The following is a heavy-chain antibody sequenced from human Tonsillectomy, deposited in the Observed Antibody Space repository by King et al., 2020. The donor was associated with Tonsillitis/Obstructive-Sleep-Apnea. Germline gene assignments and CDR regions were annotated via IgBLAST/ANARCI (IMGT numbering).Heavy chain of an antibody. CDR3: ARDRAGDLDYYYYYYMDV. V-gene: IGHV4-59*01. CDR2: IYYSGST. CDR1: GGSISSYY. J-gene: IGHJ6*03. D-gene: IGHD6-13*01. Sequence: QLQESGPGLVKPSETLSLTCPVSGGSISSYYWSWIRQPPGKGLEWIGYIYYSGSTNYNPSLKSRVTISVDTSTNQFSLKLSSVTAADTAVYYCARDRAGDLDYYYYYYMDVWGKGTTVTVSS.